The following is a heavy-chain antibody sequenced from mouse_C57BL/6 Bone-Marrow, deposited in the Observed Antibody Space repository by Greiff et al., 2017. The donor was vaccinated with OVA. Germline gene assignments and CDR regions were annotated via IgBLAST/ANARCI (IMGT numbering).Heavy chain of an antibody. J-gene: IGHJ3*01. CDR2: IYPRSGNT. CDR1: GYTFTSYG. Sequence: QVQLQQSGAELARPGASVKLSCKASGYTFTSYGISWVKQRTGQGLEWIGEIYPRSGNTYYNEKFKGKATLTADKSSSTAYMELRSLTSEDSAVYFCARRGFYYGSSYGFAYWGQGTLGTVSA. D-gene: IGHD1-1*01. V-gene: IGHV1-81*01. CDR3: ARRGFYYGSSYGFAY.